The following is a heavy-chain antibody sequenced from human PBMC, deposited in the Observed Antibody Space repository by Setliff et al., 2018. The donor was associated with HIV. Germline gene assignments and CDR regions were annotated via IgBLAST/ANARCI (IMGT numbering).Heavy chain of an antibody. CDR3: AQLTPRTHYFYGMDV. CDR2: IYYSGST. J-gene: IGHJ6*02. V-gene: IGHV4-59*11. CDR1: GGSISSHY. Sequence: SETLSLTCTVSGGSISSHYWSWIRQPPGKGLEWIGYIYYSGSTYYNPSLKSRVTISVDTSKNQFSLNLTSVTAADTAVYYCAQLTPRTHYFYGMDVWGQGTTVTVSS.